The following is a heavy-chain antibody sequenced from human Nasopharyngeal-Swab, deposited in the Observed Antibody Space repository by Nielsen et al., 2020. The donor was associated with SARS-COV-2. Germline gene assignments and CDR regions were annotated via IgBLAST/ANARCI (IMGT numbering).Heavy chain of an antibody. J-gene: IGHJ5*02. CDR3: ARGSQATRWS. V-gene: IGHV6-1*01. CDR1: GDSVSSNTAA. Sequence: SETLSLTCAISGDSVSSNTAAWSWNRQSPSSGLEWLGRTWYRSKWHYDYAESVKSRITINPDTTKNQFYLQLNSVTPEDTAVYYCARGSQATRWSWGQGTLVTVSS. CDR2: TWYRSKWHY. D-gene: IGHD2-15*01.